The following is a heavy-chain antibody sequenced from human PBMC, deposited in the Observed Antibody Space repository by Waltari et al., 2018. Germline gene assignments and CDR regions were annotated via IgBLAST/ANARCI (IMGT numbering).Heavy chain of an antibody. CDR3: AKAFEVVGVVIKPKKFDP. CDR1: GFTFSSYG. CDR2: IRYDGSNK. V-gene: IGHV3-30*02. D-gene: IGHD3-3*01. J-gene: IGHJ5*02. Sequence: VQPGGSLRLSCAASGFTFSSYGMHWVRQAPGKGLEWVAFIRYDGSNKYNADSVKGVFTISRDNSKNTLYLQMNSLRAEDTAVYYCAKAFEVVGVVIKPKKFDPWGQGTLVTVSS.